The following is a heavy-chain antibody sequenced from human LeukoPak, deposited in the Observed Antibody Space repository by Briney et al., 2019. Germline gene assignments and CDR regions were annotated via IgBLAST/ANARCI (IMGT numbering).Heavy chain of an antibody. CDR2: IKEDGSEK. J-gene: IGHJ3*02. CDR1: GFTFSSYG. D-gene: IGHD3-10*01. V-gene: IGHV3-7*03. CDR3: ARDWVAGVPFDAFDI. Sequence: GGSLRLSCAASGFTFSSYGMSWVRQAPGKGLEWVANIKEDGSEKYYVDSVKGRFTISRDNAQNSVYLHMNSLTAEDTALYYCARDWVAGVPFDAFDIWGQGTMVSVSS.